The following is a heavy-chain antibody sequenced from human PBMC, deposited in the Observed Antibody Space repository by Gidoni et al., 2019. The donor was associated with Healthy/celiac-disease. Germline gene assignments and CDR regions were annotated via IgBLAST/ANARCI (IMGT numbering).Heavy chain of an antibody. Sequence: QVQLQQWGAGLLKPSETLSLTCAVYGGSFSGSYWSWIRQPPGKGLEWIGEINHSGSTNYNPSLKSRVTISVDTSKNQFSLKLSSVTAADTAVYYCARGLVVPAATMGNWFDPWGQGTLVTVSS. CDR2: INHSGST. J-gene: IGHJ5*02. CDR1: GGSFSGSY. V-gene: IGHV4-34*01. D-gene: IGHD2-2*01. CDR3: ARGLVVPAATMGNWFDP.